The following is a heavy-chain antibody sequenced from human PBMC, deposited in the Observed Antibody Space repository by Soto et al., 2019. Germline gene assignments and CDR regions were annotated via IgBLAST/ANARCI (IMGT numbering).Heavy chain of an antibody. D-gene: IGHD3-9*01. CDR2: ISGSGGST. CDR1: GFTFSSYA. Sequence: PGGSLRLSCAASGFTFSSYAMSWVRQAPGKGLEWVSAISGSGGSTYYADSAKGRFTISRDNSKNTLYLQMNSLRAEDTAVYYCAKDPLSWDYDILTGYWIPGWFDPWGQGTLVTVSS. V-gene: IGHV3-23*01. CDR3: AKDPLSWDYDILTGYWIPGWFDP. J-gene: IGHJ5*02.